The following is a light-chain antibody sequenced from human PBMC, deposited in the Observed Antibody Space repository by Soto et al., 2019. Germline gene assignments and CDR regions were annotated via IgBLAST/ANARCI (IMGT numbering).Light chain of an antibody. V-gene: IGKV1-5*01. Sequence: DIQITQSPSFLSASVGDRVTITCRASQTPRTFLNCYQHKPGKAPKLLIYDVSALKRGAPPRFSGSGSGTEFTLTISSLQPEDFATYYCQQYDSFSVTLGQGTKVDIK. CDR3: QQYDSFSVT. CDR1: QTPRTF. CDR2: DVS. J-gene: IGKJ1*01.